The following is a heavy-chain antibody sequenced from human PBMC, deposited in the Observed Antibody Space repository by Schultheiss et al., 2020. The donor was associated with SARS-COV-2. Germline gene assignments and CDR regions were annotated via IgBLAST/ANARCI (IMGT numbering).Heavy chain of an antibody. Sequence: GGSLRLSCAASGFTFSSYAMSWVRQAPGKGLEWVSAISSNGGSTYYANSVKGRFTISRDNAKNSLYLQMNSLRAEDTAVYYCAKRYSSSWFDYWGQGTLVTVSS. D-gene: IGHD6-13*01. CDR1: GFTFSSYA. CDR2: ISSNGGST. CDR3: AKRYSSSWFDY. V-gene: IGHV3-23*01. J-gene: IGHJ5*01.